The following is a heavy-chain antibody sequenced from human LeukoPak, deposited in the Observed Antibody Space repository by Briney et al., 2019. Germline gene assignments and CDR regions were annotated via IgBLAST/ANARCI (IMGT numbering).Heavy chain of an antibody. CDR2: ISAYNGNT. V-gene: IGHV1-18*01. CDR1: GYTFTSYG. D-gene: IGHD3-10*01. J-gene: IGHJ5*02. Sequence: ASVKVSCKASGYTFTSYGISWVRQAPGQGLEWMGWISAYNGNTNYAQKLQGRVTMTTDTSTSTAYMELRSLRSDDTAAYYCARFGGRYYGSGSYSRNWFDPWGQGTLVTVSS. CDR3: ARFGGRYYGSGSYSRNWFDP.